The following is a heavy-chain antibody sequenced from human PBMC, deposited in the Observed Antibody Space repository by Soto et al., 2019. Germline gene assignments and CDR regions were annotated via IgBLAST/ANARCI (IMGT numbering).Heavy chain of an antibody. J-gene: IGHJ4*02. D-gene: IGHD2-2*01. V-gene: IGHV3-23*01. Sequence: EVQLLESGGGLVQPGGSLRLSCAASGFTFRNYAMSWARQAPGKGLEWVSAISGSGGTTHYADSVKGRFTISRDNSKNTLYRHMNSLRVEDTAVYYCAKDRSSTSCYSFDYWGQGSLVTVSS. CDR1: GFTFRNYA. CDR2: ISGSGGTT. CDR3: AKDRSSTSCYSFDY.